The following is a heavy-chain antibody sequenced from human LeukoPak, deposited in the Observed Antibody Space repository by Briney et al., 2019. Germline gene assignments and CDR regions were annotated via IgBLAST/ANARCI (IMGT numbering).Heavy chain of an antibody. V-gene: IGHV3-66*02. Sequence: GGSLRLSCAASGFTVSSKYMSWVRQAPGKGLEWVSIIYSGGSTFYADSVKGRFTISRDNSKNTLYPEMNSLRAGDTAMYYCARGETGYPVWDQGTLITVSS. CDR3: ARGETGYPV. CDR2: IYSGGST. CDR1: GFTVSSKY. D-gene: IGHD6-13*01. J-gene: IGHJ4*02.